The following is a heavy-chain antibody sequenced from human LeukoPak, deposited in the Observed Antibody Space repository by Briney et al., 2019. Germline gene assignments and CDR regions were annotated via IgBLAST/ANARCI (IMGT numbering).Heavy chain of an antibody. D-gene: IGHD3-3*01. CDR2: IWYDGSNK. Sequence: PGRSLRLSCAASGFTFSSYGMHWVRQAPGKGLEWVAVIWYDGSNKYYADSVKGRFTISRDNSKNTLYLQMNSLRAEDTAVYYCARGGAAVIIPFDYWGQGTLVTVSS. V-gene: IGHV3-33*01. J-gene: IGHJ4*02. CDR1: GFTFSSYG. CDR3: ARGGAAVIIPFDY.